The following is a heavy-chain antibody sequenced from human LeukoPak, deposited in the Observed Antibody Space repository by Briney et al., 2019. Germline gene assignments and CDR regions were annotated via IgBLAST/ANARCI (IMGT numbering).Heavy chain of an antibody. CDR2: ISYSSSYI. CDR1: GFTFSSYN. CDR3: AKGSHDYGDYVGH. J-gene: IGHJ4*02. Sequence: GGSLRLSCVGSGFTFSSYNMNWVRQAPGKGLDWVSSISYSSSYIYYADSVKGRFTISRDNGKNSLYLQMNSLRAEDTAVYYCAKGSHDYGDYVGHWGQGTLVTVSS. D-gene: IGHD4-17*01. V-gene: IGHV3-21*01.